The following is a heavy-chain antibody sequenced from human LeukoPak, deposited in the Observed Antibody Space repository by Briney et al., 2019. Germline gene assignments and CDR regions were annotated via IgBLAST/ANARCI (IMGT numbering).Heavy chain of an antibody. V-gene: IGHV3-21*01. D-gene: IGHD6-13*01. CDR3: ASLGAGYSKPLDY. J-gene: IGHJ4*02. CDR1: GFTFSSYS. CDR2: IRSSSSYI. Sequence: GGSLRVYCAASGFTFSSYSMNSVRQAPGERLERVSSIRSSSSYIHYADSVKGRFTISRDNAKNSLYLQRNSLRAEDTAVYYCASLGAGYSKPLDYWGQGTLVTVSS.